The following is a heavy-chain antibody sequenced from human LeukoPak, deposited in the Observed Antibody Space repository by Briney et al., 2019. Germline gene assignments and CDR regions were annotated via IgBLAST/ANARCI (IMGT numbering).Heavy chain of an antibody. J-gene: IGHJ4*02. Sequence: GGSLRLSCAASGFTFSNDWMSWVRQAPGKGLEWVGRIKSKTDGGTTDYAAPVKGRFTISRDDSKNTLYLQMNSLKTEDTAVYYCTTRSKRVVVAAVYWGQGTLVTVSS. CDR2: IKSKTDGGTT. CDR1: GFTFSNDW. D-gene: IGHD2-15*01. CDR3: TTRSKRVVVAAVY. V-gene: IGHV3-15*01.